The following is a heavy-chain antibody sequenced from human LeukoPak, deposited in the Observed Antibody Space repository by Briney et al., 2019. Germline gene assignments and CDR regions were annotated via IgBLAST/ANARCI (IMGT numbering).Heavy chain of an antibody. CDR2: IYPGDSDP. Sequence: GESLKISCKGSGYSFTSYWIGWVRQMPGKGLEWMGMIYPGDSDPRYSPSFRGQVTFSADKSISTVHVHWSSLKASDTDMYYCATRGGGQMVRGIPDAFDIWGQGTMVTVSS. D-gene: IGHD3-10*01. J-gene: IGHJ3*02. V-gene: IGHV5-51*01. CDR3: ATRGGGQMVRGIPDAFDI. CDR1: GYSFTSYW.